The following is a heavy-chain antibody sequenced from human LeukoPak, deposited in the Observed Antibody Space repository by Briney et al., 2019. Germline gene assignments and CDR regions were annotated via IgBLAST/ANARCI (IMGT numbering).Heavy chain of an antibody. CDR3: ARGRDYMDV. CDR2: IFPGDSDT. D-gene: IGHD1-26*01. J-gene: IGHJ6*03. Sequence: GESLKISCKGSGYSFTSYWIGWVRQMPGKGLGWMGIIFPGDSDTRYSPSFQGQVTISADKATNTAYLQWSSLKASDTAMYYCARGRDYMDVWGKGTTVTVSS. CDR1: GYSFTSYW. V-gene: IGHV5-51*01.